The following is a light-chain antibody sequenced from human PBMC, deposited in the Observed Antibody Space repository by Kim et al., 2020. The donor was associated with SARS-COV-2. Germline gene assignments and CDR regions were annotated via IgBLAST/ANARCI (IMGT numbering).Light chain of an antibody. J-gene: IGKJ4*01. V-gene: IGKV3D-15*01. CDR2: AAS. CDR3: QQYNSWPLT. CDR1: QSVTSN. Sequence: VSPGERVTLSCRASQSVTSNLAWYQQKPGQAPRLIISAASTRATGIPATFSGSGSGTEFTFSISSLQSEDFAVYYCQQYNSWPLTFGGGTKVDIK.